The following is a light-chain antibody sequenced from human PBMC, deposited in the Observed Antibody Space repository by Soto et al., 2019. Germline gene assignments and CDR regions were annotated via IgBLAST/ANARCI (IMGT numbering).Light chain of an antibody. J-gene: IGLJ1*01. Sequence: QSDLTQPASVSGPPGQSITMSCTGTSSDIGDYDYVSWFQQHPGKAPNLMISEVNNRPSGVSNRFSGSKSGNTAYRTSSGLQVEDEAEYFCLSFTTTRTHVFGTGTKVTVL. V-gene: IGLV2-14*01. CDR3: LSFTTTRTHV. CDR2: EVN. CDR1: SSDIGDYDY.